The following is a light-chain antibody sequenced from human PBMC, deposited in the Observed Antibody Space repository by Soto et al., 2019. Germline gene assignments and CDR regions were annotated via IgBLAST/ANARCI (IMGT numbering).Light chain of an antibody. CDR2: ANT. CDR1: SSNIGAPYD. CDR3: QSYDRSLSAYV. J-gene: IGLJ1*01. Sequence: QAVVTQPPSVSGAPGQRVTISCTGSSSNIGAPYDVYWYQQLPATAPKLLIHANTNRPSGVPDRFSASKSGTSASLAITGLQAEDEADYYCQSYDRSLSAYVFGTGTKLTVL. V-gene: IGLV1-40*01.